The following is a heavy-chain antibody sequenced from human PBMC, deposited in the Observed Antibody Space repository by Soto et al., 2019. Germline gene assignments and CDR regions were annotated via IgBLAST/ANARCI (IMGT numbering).Heavy chain of an antibody. CDR3: ARGYSSRWYYFDY. V-gene: IGHV4-4*02. CDR2: IYPDGST. J-gene: IGHJ4*01. Sequence: PSETLSLTCDVSGVSINNNNWWSCVRQSPGKGLEWIGEIYPDGSTHYTPSLRSRVTMSVDKSKNQFFLRLTSVTAADTAVYYCARGYSSRWYYFDYWGHGILVTVSS. D-gene: IGHD6-13*01. CDR1: GVSINNNNW.